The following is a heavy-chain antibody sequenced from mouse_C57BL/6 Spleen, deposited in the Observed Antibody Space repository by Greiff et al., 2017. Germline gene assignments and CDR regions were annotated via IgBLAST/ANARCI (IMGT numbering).Heavy chain of an antibody. CDR2: INPSNGGT. CDR3: ARGCLTWRYFHV. CDR1: GFTFTSYW. Sequence: QVQLQQPGTELVKPGASVKLSCTASGFTFTSYWMHWVKQRPGQCLEWIGYINPSNGGTNYNEKFKSKATLTVDKSSSTAYMQLSSLTSEDSAVYYCARGCLTWRYFHVGGTGTTVTVS. V-gene: IGHV1-53*01. J-gene: IGHJ1*03.